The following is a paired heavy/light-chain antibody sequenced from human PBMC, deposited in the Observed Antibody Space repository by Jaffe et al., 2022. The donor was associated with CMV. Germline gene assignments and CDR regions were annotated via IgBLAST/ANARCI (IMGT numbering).Light chain of an antibody. J-gene: IGKJ3*01. Sequence: DIQMTQSPSSLSASVGDRVTITCRASQSISSYLNWYQQKPGKAPKLLIYAASSLQSGVPSRFSGSGSGTDFTLTISSLQPEDFATYYCQQSYSTPSFTFGPGTKVDIK. V-gene: IGKV1-39*01. CDR2: AAS. CDR1: QSISSY. CDR3: QQSYSTPSFT.
Heavy chain of an antibody. D-gene: IGHD4-17*01. J-gene: IGHJ6*03. CDR3: ARRRRQPGYGDYVLDYYYYMDV. CDR1: GGSISSYY. CDR2: IYYSGST. Sequence: QVQLQESGPGLVKPSETLSLTCTVSGGSISSYYWSWIRQPPGKGLEWIGYIYYSGSTNYNPSLKSRVTISVDTSKNQFSLKLSSVTAADTAVYYCARRRRQPGYGDYVLDYYYYMDVWGKGTTVTVSS. V-gene: IGHV4-59*08.